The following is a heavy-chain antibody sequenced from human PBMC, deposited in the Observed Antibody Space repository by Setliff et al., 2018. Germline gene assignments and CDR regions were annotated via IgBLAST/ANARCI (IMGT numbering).Heavy chain of an antibody. D-gene: IGHD6-19*01. J-gene: IGHJ4*02. CDR3: ARSPPNRGSGSGWYGDF. V-gene: IGHV1-18*04. CDR2: ISPYNGDT. Sequence: ASVKVSCKASGYSFTSYGITWVRQAPGQGLEWMGWISPYNGDTRFQRKFQGRVTVTTDTPTSTGYLELRSLTSDDTAVYYCARSPPNRGSGSGWYGDFWGQGTRVTVSS. CDR1: GYSFTSYG.